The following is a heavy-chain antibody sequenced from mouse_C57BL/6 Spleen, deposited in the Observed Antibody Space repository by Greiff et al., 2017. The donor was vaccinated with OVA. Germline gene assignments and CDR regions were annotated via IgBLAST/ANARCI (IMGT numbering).Heavy chain of an antibody. D-gene: IGHD1-1*01. CDR2: IHPNSGST. CDR3: ARGDYYGSSYYFDY. V-gene: IGHV1-64*01. CDR1: GYTFTSYW. Sequence: QVQLQQPGAELVKPGASVKLSCKASGYTFTSYWMHWVKQRPGQGLEWIGMIHPNSGSTNYNEKFKSKATLTVDKSSSTAYMQLSSLTSEDSAVYYCARGDYYGSSYYFDYWGQGPTLTVSS. J-gene: IGHJ2*01.